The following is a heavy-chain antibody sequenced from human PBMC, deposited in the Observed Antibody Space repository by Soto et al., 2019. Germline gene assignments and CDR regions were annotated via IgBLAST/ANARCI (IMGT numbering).Heavy chain of an antibody. J-gene: IGHJ4*02. CDR3: ARDQDPSVPTMGLDY. D-gene: IGHD5-12*01. V-gene: IGHV3-30-3*01. CDR1: GFTFSSYA. Sequence: GWSLRLSCAASGFTFSSYAMHWVRQAPGKGLEWVAFISYDGSNKYYADSVKGRFTISRDNSKNTLYLQMNSLRAEDTAVYYCARDQDPSVPTMGLDYWGQGTLVTVSS. CDR2: ISYDGSNK.